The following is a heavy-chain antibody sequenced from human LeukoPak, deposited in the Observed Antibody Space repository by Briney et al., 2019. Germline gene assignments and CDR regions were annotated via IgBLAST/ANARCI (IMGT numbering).Heavy chain of an antibody. CDR1: GYTFTSYD. V-gene: IGHV1-8*01. D-gene: IGHD6-13*01. Sequence: ASVKVSCKASGYTFTSYDINWVRQATGQGLEWMGWMNPNSGNTGYAQKFQGRVTMTRNTSISTAYMELSSLRSEDTAVYYCARGNRIAAAGRYNWFDPWGQGTLVTVSS. CDR2: MNPNSGNT. J-gene: IGHJ5*02. CDR3: ARGNRIAAAGRYNWFDP.